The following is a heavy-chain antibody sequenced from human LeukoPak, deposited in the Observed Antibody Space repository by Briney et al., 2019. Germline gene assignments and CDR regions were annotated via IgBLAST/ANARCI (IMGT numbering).Heavy chain of an antibody. J-gene: IGHJ4*02. CDR1: GFTFRHYA. CDR3: ARARNGTLKY. D-gene: IGHD1-26*01. V-gene: IGHV3-30*01. Sequence: GGSLRLSCAASGFTFRHYAMHWVRQAPGKGLEWVAVISYDGSHQYSADSVKGRLSISRDNSRHTLYLQMNSLRPENTAVYYCARARNGTLKYWGQGTLVIVSS. CDR2: ISYDGSHQ.